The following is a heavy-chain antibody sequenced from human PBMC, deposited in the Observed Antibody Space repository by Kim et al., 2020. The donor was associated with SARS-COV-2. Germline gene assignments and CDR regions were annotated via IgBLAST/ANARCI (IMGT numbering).Heavy chain of an antibody. V-gene: IGHV3-33*05. J-gene: IGHJ6*02. D-gene: IGHD3-10*01. CDR3: ARDYGSGCHFCYGMDV. Sequence: GGSLRLSCAASGFTFSSYGMHWVRQAPGKGLEWVAGISYDESKKYHADSVKGRFTITRDNSKNTLYLQMNSLRDEDTAVYYCARDYGSGCHFCYGMDVWGQGTT. CDR2: ISYDESKK. CDR1: GFTFSSYG.